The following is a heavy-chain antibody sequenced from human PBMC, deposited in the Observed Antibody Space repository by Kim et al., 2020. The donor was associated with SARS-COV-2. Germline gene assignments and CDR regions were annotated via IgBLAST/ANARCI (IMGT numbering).Heavy chain of an antibody. CDR2: ISSSHDYI. CDR1: GFTFSTYS. J-gene: IGHJ4*02. D-gene: IGHD6-13*01. Sequence: GGSLRLSCAASGFTFSTYSVNWVRQAPGKGLEWVSSISSSHDYIYYADLVKGRFTISRDNAKNSLYLQMNSLRVEDTAVYYCASGGSWDGGFDYWGQGTL. CDR3: ASGGSWDGGFDY. V-gene: IGHV3-21*01.